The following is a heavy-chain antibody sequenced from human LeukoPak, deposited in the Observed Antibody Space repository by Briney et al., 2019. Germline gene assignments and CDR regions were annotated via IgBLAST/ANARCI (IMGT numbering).Heavy chain of an antibody. CDR1: GSTFNNYV. D-gene: IGHD3-9*01. J-gene: IGHJ4*02. CDR2: ISGDGGST. V-gene: IGHV3-23*01. CDR3: ARVRDRYFEALDY. Sequence: GGSLRLSCAASGSTFNNYVMSWVRQAPGKGLEWVSSISGDGGSTYYADSVKGRFTISRDNSKSTLYLQMNSLRAEDTAVYYCARVRDRYFEALDYWGRGTLVTVSS.